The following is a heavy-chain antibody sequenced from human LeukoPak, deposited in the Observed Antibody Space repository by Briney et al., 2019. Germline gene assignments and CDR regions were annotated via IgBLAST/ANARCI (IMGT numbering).Heavy chain of an antibody. CDR1: GGSISSYY. V-gene: IGHV4-59*01. CDR3: ARANWGIENYFDY. Sequence: ASETLSLTCTVSGGSISSYYWSWIRQPPGKGLEWIGYIYYSGSTNYNPSLKSRVTISVDTSKNQFSLKLSSVTAADTAVYYCARANWGIENYFDYWGQGTLVTVSS. D-gene: IGHD7-27*01. CDR2: IYYSGST. J-gene: IGHJ4*02.